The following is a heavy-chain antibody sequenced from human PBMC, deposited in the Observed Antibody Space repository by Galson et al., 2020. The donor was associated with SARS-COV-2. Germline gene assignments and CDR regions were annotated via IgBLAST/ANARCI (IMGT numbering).Heavy chain of an antibody. CDR2: ISSSGDTI. J-gene: IGHJ3*02. CDR1: GFTFSDYY. V-gene: IGHV3-11*04. CDR3: AREVRSSNNDAFDI. D-gene: IGHD6-13*01. Sequence: GESLKIPCAASGFTFSDYYMSWIRQAPGKGLEWVPYISSSGDTIYYADSVKGRFTMSRDNAKNSLYLQMNSLRAEDTAVYYCAREVRSSNNDAFDIWGQGTMVTVSS.